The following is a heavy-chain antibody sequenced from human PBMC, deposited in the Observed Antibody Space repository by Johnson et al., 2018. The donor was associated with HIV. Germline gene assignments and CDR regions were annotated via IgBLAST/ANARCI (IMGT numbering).Heavy chain of an antibody. CDR2: ISGSGGST. D-gene: IGHD3-22*01. CDR1: GFTFSTYA. V-gene: IGHV3-23*04. CDR3: AKDPYYETSAYYDDAFDI. Sequence: VQLVESGGGLVQPGGSLRLSCAASGFTFSTYAMSWVRQAPGKGLEWVSAISGSGGSTYFADSVKGRFTISRDNSKNTLYLQMNSLRAEDTAVYYCAKDPYYETSAYYDDAFDIWGQGTMVTVSS. J-gene: IGHJ3*02.